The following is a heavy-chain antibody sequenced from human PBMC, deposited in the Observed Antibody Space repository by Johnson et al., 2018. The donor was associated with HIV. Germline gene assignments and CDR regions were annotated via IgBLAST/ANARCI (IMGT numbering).Heavy chain of an antibody. J-gene: IGHJ3*02. CDR3: ARRSSGWYGAFDI. CDR2: IGTAGDT. V-gene: IGHV3-13*01. Sequence: VQLVESGGGVVRPGGSLRLSCAASGFTFDDYAMHWVRQAPGKGLEWVSAIGTAGDTYYPGSVEGRFTISRENAKNTLYLQMNSLRAEDTAVYYCARRSSGWYGAFDIWGQGTMVTVSS. D-gene: IGHD6-19*01. CDR1: GFTFDDYA.